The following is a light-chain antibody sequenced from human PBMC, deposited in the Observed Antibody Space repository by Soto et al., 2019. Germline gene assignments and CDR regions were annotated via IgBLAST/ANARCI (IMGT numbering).Light chain of an antibody. Sequence: QSALAQPPSASGSPGQSVTITCTGTNSDVGTYNYVSWYQHHPGKAPKLLIYDNNKRPSGIPDRFSGSKSGTSATLGITGLQTGDEADYYCGTWDSSLSAKVFGGGTKLTVL. CDR2: DNN. CDR1: NSDVGTYNY. J-gene: IGLJ3*02. CDR3: GTWDSSLSAKV. V-gene: IGLV1-51*01.